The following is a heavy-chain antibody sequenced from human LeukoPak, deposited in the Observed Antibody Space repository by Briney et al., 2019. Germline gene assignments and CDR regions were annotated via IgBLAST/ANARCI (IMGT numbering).Heavy chain of an antibody. D-gene: IGHD5-24*01. CDR3: ATDHSMANTAWWFDP. Sequence: GASVKVSCKASGYTLTNNYMHWVRQAPGQGLEWMGVINTSGTGTIYAQKFQGRITMSRDTSTSTVYMELSSLRSEDTAFYYCATDHSMANTAWWFDPWGQGTLVTVSS. V-gene: IGHV1-46*01. CDR2: INTSGTGT. J-gene: IGHJ5*02. CDR1: GYTLTNNY.